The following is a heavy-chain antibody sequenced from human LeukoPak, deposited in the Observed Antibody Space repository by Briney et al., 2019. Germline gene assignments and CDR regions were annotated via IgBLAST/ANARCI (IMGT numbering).Heavy chain of an antibody. CDR3: AKDFSPLGQWDAFDI. CDR2: ISWNSGSI. D-gene: IGHD6-19*01. CDR1: GFTFDDYA. Sequence: GGSLRLSCAASGFTFDDYAMHWVRQAPGKGLERVSGISWNSGSIGYADSVKGRFTISRDNAKNSLYLQMNSLRAEDTALYYCAKDFSPLGQWDAFDIWGQGTMVTVSS. J-gene: IGHJ3*02. V-gene: IGHV3-9*01.